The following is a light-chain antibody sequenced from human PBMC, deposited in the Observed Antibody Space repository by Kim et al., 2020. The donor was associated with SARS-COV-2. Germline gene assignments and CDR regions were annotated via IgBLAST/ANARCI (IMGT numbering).Light chain of an antibody. CDR3: SSYTSSNPYV. V-gene: IGLV2-18*02. CDR2: EVN. J-gene: IGLJ1*01. CDR1: SSDVGTYTR. Sequence: QSALTQPPSVSGFPGQSVTISCSGTSSDVGTYTRVSWYQQPPATAPKLIIFEVNDRPSGGPDRFSGSKSGDTASLTITGRQPEDEADYYCSSYTSSNPYVFGTGTQLTVL.